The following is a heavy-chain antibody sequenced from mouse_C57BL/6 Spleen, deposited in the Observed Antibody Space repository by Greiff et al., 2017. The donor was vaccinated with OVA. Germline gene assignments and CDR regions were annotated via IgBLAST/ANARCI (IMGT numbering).Heavy chain of an antibody. CDR2: ISYDGSN. V-gene: IGHV3-6*01. CDR1: GYSITSGYY. Sequence: DVQLQESGPGLVKPSQSLSLTCSVTGYSITSGYYWNWIRQFPGNKLEWMGYISYDGSNNYNPSLKNRISITRDTSKNQFFLKLNSVTTEDTATYYCARNLSPFDYWGQGTTLTVSS. CDR3: ARNLSPFDY. D-gene: IGHD1-1*01. J-gene: IGHJ2*01.